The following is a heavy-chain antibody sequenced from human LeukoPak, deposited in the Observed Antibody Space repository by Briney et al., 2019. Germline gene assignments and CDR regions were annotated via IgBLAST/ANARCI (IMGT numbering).Heavy chain of an antibody. CDR2: ISSSSSTI. CDR3: ARDQLLWFGELFSLDY. Sequence: GGSLRLSCAASGFTFSSYSMNWVRQAPGKGLEWVSYISSSSSTIYYADSVKGRFTISRDNAKNSLYLQMNSLRAEDTAVYYCARDQLLWFGELFSLDYWGQGTLVTVSS. V-gene: IGHV3-48*01. J-gene: IGHJ4*02. CDR1: GFTFSSYS. D-gene: IGHD3-10*01.